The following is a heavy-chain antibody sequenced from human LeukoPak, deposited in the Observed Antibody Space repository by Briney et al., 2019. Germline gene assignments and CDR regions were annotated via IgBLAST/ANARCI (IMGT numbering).Heavy chain of an antibody. V-gene: IGHV3-21*01. D-gene: IGHD6-6*01. J-gene: IGHJ6*03. Sequence: GGSLRLSCVASGFTITSYNMNWVRQAPGKGLEWVASITSGSDYIYYADSVKGRFTISRDNAKNSLYLQMNSLRAEDTAVYYCARALSSSSGRYYYYMDVWGKGTTVTVSS. CDR3: ARALSSSSGRYYYYMDV. CDR1: GFTITSYN. CDR2: ITSGSDYI.